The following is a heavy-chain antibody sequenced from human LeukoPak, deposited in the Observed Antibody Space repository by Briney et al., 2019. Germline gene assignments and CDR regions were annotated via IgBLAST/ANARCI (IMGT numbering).Heavy chain of an antibody. D-gene: IGHD3-3*01. Sequence: KPSETLSLTCTVSGASISSSSFYWGWIRQPPGKGLEWIGSIFYSGTTYYNPSLRSRVTISVDTSKDQFSLNLSSVTATDTAMYYCARLITIFSTKFDPWGQGTLVTVSS. V-gene: IGHV4-39*01. J-gene: IGHJ5*02. CDR3: ARLITIFSTKFDP. CDR1: GASISSSSFY. CDR2: IFYSGTT.